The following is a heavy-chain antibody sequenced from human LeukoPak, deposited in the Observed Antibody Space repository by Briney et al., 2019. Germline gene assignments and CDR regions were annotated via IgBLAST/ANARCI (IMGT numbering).Heavy chain of an antibody. Sequence: GGSLRLSCAASGFTFTDYGMSWVRQIPGKGLEWVSGSDWSGGRIDYTDSVKGRFTISRDNAKNSLYLQMNSLRAEDTAFYYCARLTATTSDHWYFDLWGRGTLVTVSS. J-gene: IGHJ2*01. V-gene: IGHV3-20*04. CDR2: SDWSGGRI. CDR3: ARLTATTSDHWYFDL. D-gene: IGHD4-17*01. CDR1: GFTFTDYG.